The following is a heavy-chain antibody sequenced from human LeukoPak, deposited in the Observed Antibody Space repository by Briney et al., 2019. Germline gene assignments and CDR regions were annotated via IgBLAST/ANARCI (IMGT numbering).Heavy chain of an antibody. V-gene: IGHV3-66*01. J-gene: IGHJ5*02. Sequence: GGSLRLSCAASGFTFSSNYMSWVRQAPGKGLEWVSVIYSGGSTYYSDSAKGRFSISRDNSKNTLYLQRNSLRAEDTAVYDGASGGRFWFDPWGQGTLVTVSS. CDR3: ASGGRFWFDP. CDR2: IYSGGST. D-gene: IGHD3-3*01. CDR1: GFTFSSNY.